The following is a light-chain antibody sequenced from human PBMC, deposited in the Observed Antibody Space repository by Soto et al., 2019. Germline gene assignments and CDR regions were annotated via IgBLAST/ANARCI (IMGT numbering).Light chain of an antibody. CDR1: SSDVGSYNL. J-gene: IGLJ3*02. CDR2: EGS. Sequence: QSVLTQPASVSGSPGQSITISCSGTSSDVGSYNLVSWYQQHPGKAPKLMIYEGSKRPSGVSLRFSGSKSVNTASLTISGLQAEDEADYYCCSYAGSSTFVFGGGTKLTVL. CDR3: CSYAGSSTFV. V-gene: IGLV2-23*03.